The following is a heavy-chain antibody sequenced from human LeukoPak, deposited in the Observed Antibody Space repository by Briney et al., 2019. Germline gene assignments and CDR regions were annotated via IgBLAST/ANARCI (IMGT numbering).Heavy chain of an antibody. CDR2: INHSGST. V-gene: IGHV4-34*01. CDR3: ASGGRGGMRVRY. Sequence: KPSETLSLTCAVYGGSFSGYYWSWIRQPPGKGLEWIEEINHSGSTNYNPSLKSRVTISVDTSKNQFSLKLSSVTAADTAVYYCASGGRGGMRVRYWGQGTLVTVSS. CDR1: GGSFSGYY. J-gene: IGHJ4*02. D-gene: IGHD2-8*01.